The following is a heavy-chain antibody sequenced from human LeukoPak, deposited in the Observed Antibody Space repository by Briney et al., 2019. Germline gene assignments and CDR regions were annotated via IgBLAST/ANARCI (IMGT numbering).Heavy chain of an antibody. J-gene: IGHJ4*02. Sequence: ASVKVSCKASGYTFTGYYMHWVRQAPGQGLEWMGWINPNSGGTNYAQKFQGRVTMTRDTSISTAYMELSRLRSDGTAVYYCAKPGYYGSGSYYYFDYWGQGTLVTVSS. CDR2: INPNSGGT. CDR1: GYTFTGYY. V-gene: IGHV1-2*02. CDR3: AKPGYYGSGSYYYFDY. D-gene: IGHD3-10*01.